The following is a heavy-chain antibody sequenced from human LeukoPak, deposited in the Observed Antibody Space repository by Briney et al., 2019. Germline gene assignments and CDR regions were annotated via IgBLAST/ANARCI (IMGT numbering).Heavy chain of an antibody. CDR1: GFTFSTYA. CDR2: ISGSGGSI. J-gene: IGHJ5*02. CDR3: AKDRLSTPTAPRFDP. V-gene: IGHV3-23*01. Sequence: GGSLRLSCAASGFTFSTYAMSWVCQAPGKGLERVSVISGSGGSISYADSVKGRFTISRDNSKNTLYLQMNSLRAEDTALYYCAKDRLSTPTAPRFDPWGQGTQVTVSS. D-gene: IGHD4-23*01.